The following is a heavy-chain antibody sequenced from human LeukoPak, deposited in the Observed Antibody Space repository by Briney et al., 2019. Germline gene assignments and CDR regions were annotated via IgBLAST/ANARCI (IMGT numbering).Heavy chain of an antibody. CDR3: ARWALYSYYYYGMDV. D-gene: IGHD4-11*01. CDR1: GYTFTSYD. V-gene: IGHV1-2*04. Sequence: ASVKVSCKASGYTFTSYDINWVRQATGQGLEWMGWINPNSGGTNYAQKFQGWVTMTRDTSISTAYMELSRLRSDDTAVYYCARWALYSYYYYGMDVWGQGTTVTVSS. CDR2: INPNSGGT. J-gene: IGHJ6*02.